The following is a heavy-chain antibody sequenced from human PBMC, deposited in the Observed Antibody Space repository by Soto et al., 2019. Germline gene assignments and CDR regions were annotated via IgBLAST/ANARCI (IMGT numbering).Heavy chain of an antibody. J-gene: IGHJ4*02. CDR3: AKDVGPSGVAGSDWYGFDY. Sequence: QPGRSLRLSCSASVFTCDDYAMHWFRQVPGKGLEWVSGISWNSGRIGYADSVKGRLTISRDNAKKSLYLQMNSLRVGDTALYYCAKDVGPSGVAGSDWYGFDYWGQGTLVTVSS. CDR2: ISWNSGRI. CDR1: VFTCDDYA. V-gene: IGHV3-9*01. D-gene: IGHD6-19*01.